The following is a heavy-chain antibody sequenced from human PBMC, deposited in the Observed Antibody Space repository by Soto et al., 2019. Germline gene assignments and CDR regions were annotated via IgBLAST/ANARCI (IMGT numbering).Heavy chain of an antibody. D-gene: IGHD5-18*01. V-gene: IGHV4-59*01. J-gene: IGHJ4*02. CDR3: ARVRAYCYGYQPFAF. Sequence: QVQLQESGPGLVKPSETLSLTCTVSGGSISSYYWSWIRQPPGKGLEWIGHVYYSGTTNCNLSLMSRVSISVDTSKNQFSLKLSSLTDADTAVYFCARVRAYCYGYQPFAFWGQGTLVTVSS. CDR2: VYYSGTT. CDR1: GGSISSYY.